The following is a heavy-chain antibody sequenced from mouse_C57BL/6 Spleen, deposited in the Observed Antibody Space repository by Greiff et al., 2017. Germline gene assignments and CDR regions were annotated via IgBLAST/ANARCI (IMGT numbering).Heavy chain of an antibody. CDR2: ISSGGSYT. V-gene: IGHV5-6*01. D-gene: IGHD2-4*01. J-gene: IGHJ3*01. Sequence: EVQVVESGGDLVKPGGSLKLSCAASGFTFSSYGMSWVRQTPDKRLEWVATISSGGSYTYYPDSVKGRFTISRDNAKNTLYLQLSSLKSEGTAMYYCARRAYDYDVWFAYWGQGTLVTVSA. CDR3: ARRAYDYDVWFAY. CDR1: GFTFSSYG.